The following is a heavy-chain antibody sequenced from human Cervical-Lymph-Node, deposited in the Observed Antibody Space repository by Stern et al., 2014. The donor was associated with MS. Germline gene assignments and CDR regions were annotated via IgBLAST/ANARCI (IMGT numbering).Heavy chain of an antibody. CDR2: IYPYDSDT. Sequence: MQLVESGAEVKKPGGSLKISCKLSGYSFTIYYIAWGRQMPGKGLEWMGIIYPYDSDTTYSPSFQGQVTISADKSITTAYLQWSSLRASDTAMYDCARHVQGFDYWGQGTLVTVSS. CDR3: ARHVQGFDY. J-gene: IGHJ4*02. V-gene: IGHV5-51*01. CDR1: GYSFTIYY.